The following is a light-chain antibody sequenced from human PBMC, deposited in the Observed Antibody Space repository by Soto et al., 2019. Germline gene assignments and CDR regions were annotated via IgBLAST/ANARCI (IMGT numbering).Light chain of an antibody. CDR1: QSVFFNSNNKNY. V-gene: IGKV4-1*01. J-gene: IGKJ1*01. Sequence: DIVMTQSPDSLAVSLGERATINCKSSQSVFFNSNNKNYLAWYQQKPGQPPKLLIYWASTRESGVPDRFSGSGSGTDFTLTISSLQAEDVEVYYCQQYYNIPPTFGQGTKVEI. CDR2: WAS. CDR3: QQYYNIPPT.